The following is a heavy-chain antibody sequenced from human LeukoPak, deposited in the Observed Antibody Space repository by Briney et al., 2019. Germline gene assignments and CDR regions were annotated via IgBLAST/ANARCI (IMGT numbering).Heavy chain of an antibody. J-gene: IGHJ4*02. CDR2: INPNGGGT. CDR3: ARGGLGSGSYTFFDY. CDR1: GYTFTSYY. V-gene: IGHV1-46*01. D-gene: IGHD1-26*01. Sequence: GASVKVSCTASGYTFTSYYMHWVRQAPGQGLEWMGIINPNGGGTNYAQKFQGRVTMTRDASTSTVYMELSSLRSEDTAVYYCARGGLGSGSYTFFDYWGQGTLVTVSS.